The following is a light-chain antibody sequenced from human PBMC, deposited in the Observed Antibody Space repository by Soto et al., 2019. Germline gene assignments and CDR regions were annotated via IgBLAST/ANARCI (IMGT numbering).Light chain of an antibody. CDR1: QSVLFSNNKNY. J-gene: IGKJ4*01. V-gene: IGKV4-1*01. CDR3: QQYYTTPLLT. CDR2: WAS. Sequence: DIVMTQSPDSLAVSLGERATINCKSSQSVLFSNNKNYLALYQQKPGQPPKLLIYWASTRESGVPDRFSGSGSGTDFTLTISSLQAEDVAVYSCQQYYTTPLLTFGGGTKVEIK.